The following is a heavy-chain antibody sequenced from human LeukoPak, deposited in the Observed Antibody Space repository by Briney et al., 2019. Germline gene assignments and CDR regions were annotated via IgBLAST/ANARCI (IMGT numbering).Heavy chain of an antibody. V-gene: IGHV1-18*01. CDR1: GGTFSSYA. D-gene: IGHD5-18*01. Sequence: ASVKVSCKASGGTFSSYAISWVRQAPGQGLEWMGWISAYNGNTNYAQKLQGRVTMTTDTSTSTAYMELRSLRSDDTAVYYCARDTAMGPIDYWGQGTLVTVSS. CDR2: ISAYNGNT. CDR3: ARDTAMGPIDY. J-gene: IGHJ4*02.